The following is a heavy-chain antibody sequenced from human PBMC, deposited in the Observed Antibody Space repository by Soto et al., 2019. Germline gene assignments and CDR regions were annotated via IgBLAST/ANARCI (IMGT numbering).Heavy chain of an antibody. J-gene: IGHJ4*02. CDR1: GFTFSDHY. D-gene: IGHD1-26*01. CDR3: ARVRNTGSYFPPDY. CDR2: TRHKARSYTT. Sequence: SLXLSCAATGFTFSDHYMDWVRQAPGKGLEWVGRTRHKARSYTTEYAASVEGRFTISRDDSKNSLYLQMNSLKTEDTAVYYCARVRNTGSYFPPDYWGQGTLVTVSS. V-gene: IGHV3-72*01.